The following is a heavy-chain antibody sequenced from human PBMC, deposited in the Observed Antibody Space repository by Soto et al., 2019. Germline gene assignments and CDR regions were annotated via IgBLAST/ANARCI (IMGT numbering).Heavy chain of an antibody. J-gene: IGHJ4*02. CDR3: TTGSSDSRSSGHN. V-gene: IGHV3-15*01. CDR1: GFTFSNAW. D-gene: IGHD6-19*01. Sequence: EVQLVESGGGLVKPGGSLRLSCAASGFTFSNAWMTWVRQAPGKGLEWVGRIKSKTDGGTSDYAAPVKGRFTISRDDSKNTLYLQMNSLKTEDTAVYYCTTGSSDSRSSGHNWGQGTLVTVSS. CDR2: IKSKTDGGTS.